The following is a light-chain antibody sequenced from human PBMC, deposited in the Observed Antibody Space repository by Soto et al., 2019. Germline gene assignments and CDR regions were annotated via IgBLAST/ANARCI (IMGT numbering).Light chain of an antibody. V-gene: IGKV3-20*01. J-gene: IGKJ1*01. CDR2: GAS. CDR1: QIVSDNY. CDR3: QQYAKAPLT. Sequence: EIVLTHSPCTLPLSPGEGATLXXRASQIVSDNYLAWYQQKPGQAPRFXVYGASSRATGGPDRFSASGSGTDFTLTISRLEPEDFAVYYCQQYAKAPLTFGQGTKVDIK.